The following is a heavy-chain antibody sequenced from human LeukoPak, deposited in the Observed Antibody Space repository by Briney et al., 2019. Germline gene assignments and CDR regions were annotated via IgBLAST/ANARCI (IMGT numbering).Heavy chain of an antibody. D-gene: IGHD3-3*01. J-gene: IGHJ4*02. Sequence: GASVKVSCKASGGTFSSYAISWVRQAPGQGLEWMGGIIPIFGTANYAQKFQGRVTITTDESTSTAYMELSSLRSEDTAVYYCAGPPTSRRFLEPYYFDYWGQGTLVTVSS. CDR1: GGTFSSYA. CDR2: IIPIFGTA. CDR3: AGPPTSRRFLEPYYFDY. V-gene: IGHV1-69*05.